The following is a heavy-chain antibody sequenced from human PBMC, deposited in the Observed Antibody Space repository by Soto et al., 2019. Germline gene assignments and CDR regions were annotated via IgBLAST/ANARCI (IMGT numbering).Heavy chain of an antibody. V-gene: IGHV6-1*01. CDR2: TYYRSKWYN. CDR3: ARTKYCSSTSCYDAFDI. Sequence: QSQTLSLTCAISGDSVSSNSAAWNWIRQSPSRGLEWLGRTYYRSKWYNDYAVSVKSRITINPDTSKNQFSLQLNSVTPEDTAVYYCARTKYCSSTSCYDAFDIWGQGTMVTVSS. J-gene: IGHJ3*02. D-gene: IGHD2-2*01. CDR1: GDSVSSNSAA.